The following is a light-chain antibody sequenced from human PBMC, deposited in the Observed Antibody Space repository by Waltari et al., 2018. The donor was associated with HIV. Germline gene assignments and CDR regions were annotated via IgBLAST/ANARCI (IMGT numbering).Light chain of an antibody. CDR3: QQLNSYPIT. J-gene: IGKJ5*01. CDR2: AAS. CDR1: QGISSY. V-gene: IGKV1-9*01. Sequence: DIQLTQSPSFLSASVGDRVTITCRASQGISSYLAWYQQKPRKAPKLLIYAASALQSGVPSRFSGSGSGTVFTLTISSLQPEDFATYYCQQLNSYPITFGQGTRLEIK.